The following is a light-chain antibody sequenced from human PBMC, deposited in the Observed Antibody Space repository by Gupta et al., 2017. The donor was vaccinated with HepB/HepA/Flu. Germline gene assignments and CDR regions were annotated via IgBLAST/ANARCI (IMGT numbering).Light chain of an antibody. CDR2: AAS. J-gene: IGKJ3*01. CDR1: QSISSY. Sequence: DIQMTQSPSSLSASVGDRVTITCRASQSISSYLNWYQQKPGKVPKLLIYAASRVQSGVPSRFSGSGXGTXFTLAIXSRQPEDFANYYCQHRHSTPGTFGXGTKVDIK. CDR3: QHRHSTPGT. V-gene: IGKV1-39*01.